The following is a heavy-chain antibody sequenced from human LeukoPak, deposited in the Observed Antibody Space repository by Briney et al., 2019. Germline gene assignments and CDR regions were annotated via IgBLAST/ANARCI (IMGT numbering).Heavy chain of an antibody. D-gene: IGHD3-22*01. CDR3: AKAPRDSSGYFLYCLDY. CDR1: GFTFSSYA. V-gene: IGHV3-23*01. CDR2: ISGSGGST. J-gene: IGHJ4*02. Sequence: SGGSLRLSCAASGFTFSSYAMSWVRQAPGEGLEWVSGISGSGGSTYYADSVKGRFTISRDNSKNTLYLQMNSLRAEDTAVYYCAKAPRDSSGYFLYCLDYWGQGTLVTVSS.